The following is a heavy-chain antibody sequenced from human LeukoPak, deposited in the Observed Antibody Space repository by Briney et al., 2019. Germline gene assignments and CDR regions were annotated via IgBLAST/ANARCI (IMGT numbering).Heavy chain of an antibody. CDR3: ARRIGLRSSDI. V-gene: IGHV5-51*03. CDR1: GYSFTSYW. J-gene: IGHJ3*02. Sequence: GESLKISXQCSGYSFTSYWIGWVRQLPGKGLEWLGIIYPGDSDTRYSPSFQGQVTISADKSISTAYLQWSSLKASDTAMYHCARRIGLRSSDIWGQGTMVTVSS. CDR2: IYPGDSDT. D-gene: IGHD1-26*01.